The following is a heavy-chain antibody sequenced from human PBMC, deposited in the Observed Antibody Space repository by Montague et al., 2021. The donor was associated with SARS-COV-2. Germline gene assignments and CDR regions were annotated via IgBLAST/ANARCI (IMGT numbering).Heavy chain of an antibody. D-gene: IGHD6-19*01. CDR1: GGSISSYYW. Sequence: TLSLTCTVSGGSISSYYWSWIRQPPGKALEWLARIDWDDDKYXSTSLKTRLTISKDTSKNQVVPTMTNMDPVDTATYYCAREYSSGVYFDYWGQGTLVTVSS. V-gene: IGHV2-70*11. J-gene: IGHJ4*02. CDR3: AREYSSGVYFDY. CDR2: IDWDDDK.